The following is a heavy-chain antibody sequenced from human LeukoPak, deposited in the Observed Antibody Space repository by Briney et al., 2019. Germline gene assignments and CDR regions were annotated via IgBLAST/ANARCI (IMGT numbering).Heavy chain of an antibody. J-gene: IGHJ6*03. V-gene: IGHV4-4*07. CDR2: IYTNGST. CDR3: AREDCSGGSCYSEYYYYYYMDV. CDR1: GGSISSYY. D-gene: IGHD2-15*01. Sequence: SETLSLTCTVSGGSISSYYWNWIRQPAGKGLEWIGRIYTNGSTNYNPSLKSRVTMSVDTSKNQFSLKLSSVTAADTAVYYCAREDCSGGSCYSEYYYYYYMDVWGKGTTVTISS.